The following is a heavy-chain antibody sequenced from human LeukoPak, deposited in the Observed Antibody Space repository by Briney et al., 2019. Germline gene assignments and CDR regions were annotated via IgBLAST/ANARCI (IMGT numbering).Heavy chain of an antibody. CDR3: TRGVSYGHFDY. Sequence: GGSLRLSCAASGFTFSDYYMSWIRQAPGKGLEWVSYISSSGSTIYYAESVKGRFTISRDNAKESLSLEMNSLRAEDTAVYYCTRGVSYGHFDYWGQGTLVTVSS. J-gene: IGHJ4*02. D-gene: IGHD5-18*01. CDR1: GFTFSDYY. V-gene: IGHV3-11*04. CDR2: ISSSGSTI.